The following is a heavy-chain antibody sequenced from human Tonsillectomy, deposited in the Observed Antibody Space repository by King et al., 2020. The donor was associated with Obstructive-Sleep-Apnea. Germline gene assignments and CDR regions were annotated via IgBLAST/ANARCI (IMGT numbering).Heavy chain of an antibody. Sequence: QLVQSGGGVVQPGRSLRLSCAASGFTFSTYGMHWVRQAPGKWLEWVAVISFDGSDKYHADSVKGRFTISRDNSKNTLYLQMNSLRVEDTAVYYCAKEEWIQLWPALDYWGQGTLVTVSS. J-gene: IGHJ4*02. D-gene: IGHD5-18*01. CDR2: ISFDGSDK. CDR3: AKEEWIQLWPALDY. V-gene: IGHV3-30*18. CDR1: GFTFSTYG.